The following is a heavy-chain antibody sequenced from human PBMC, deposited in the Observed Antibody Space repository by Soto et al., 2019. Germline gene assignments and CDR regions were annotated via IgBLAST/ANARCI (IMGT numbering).Heavy chain of an antibody. D-gene: IGHD3-10*01. J-gene: IGHJ3*02. V-gene: IGHV3-30*18. CDR3: AKGLYGSGVDDAFDI. CDR2: ISYDGSNK. Sequence: PGGSLRLSCAASGFTFSSYGMHWVRQAPGKGLEWVAVISYDGSNKYYADSVKGRFTISRDNSKNTLYLQMNSLRAEDTAVYYCAKGLYGSGVDDAFDIWGQGTMVTV. CDR1: GFTFSSYG.